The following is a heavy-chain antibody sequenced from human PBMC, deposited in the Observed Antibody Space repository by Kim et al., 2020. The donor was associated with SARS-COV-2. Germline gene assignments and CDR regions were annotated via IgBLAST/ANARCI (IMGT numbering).Heavy chain of an antibody. CDR2: IYSGGST. Sequence: KGLEWVSVIYSGGSTYYADSVKGRFTISRHNSKNTLYLQMNSLRAEDTAVYYCASGYCSSTSCYGYFDYWGQGTLVTVSS. D-gene: IGHD2-2*01. V-gene: IGHV3-53*01. CDR3: ASGYCSSTSCYGYFDY. J-gene: IGHJ4*02.